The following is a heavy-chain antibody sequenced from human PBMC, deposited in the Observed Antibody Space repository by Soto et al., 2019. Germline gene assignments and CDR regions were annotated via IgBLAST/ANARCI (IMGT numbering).Heavy chain of an antibody. CDR2: ITGAKGDT. J-gene: IGHJ4*01. CDR3: AKDKEPDGAWDIDY. CDR1: GFTFSSYG. Sequence: GGSLRLSCAASGFTFSSYGMHWVRQAPGKGLEWVSSITGAKGDTYYADSVTGRFTISRDISKSTLYLQMNGLRVEDTAIYYCAKDKEPDGAWDIDYWGHGTLVTVSS. D-gene: IGHD4-17*01. V-gene: IGHV3-23*01.